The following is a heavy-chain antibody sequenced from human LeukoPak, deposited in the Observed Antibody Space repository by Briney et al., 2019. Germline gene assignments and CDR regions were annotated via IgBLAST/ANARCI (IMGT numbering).Heavy chain of an antibody. V-gene: IGHV4-38-2*02. CDR1: GYSISSGYY. J-gene: IGHJ6*03. CDR2: IYHSGST. CDR3: ARGGGDWYMDV. D-gene: IGHD2-21*02. Sequence: SETLSLTCTVSGYSISSGYYWGWIRQPPGKGLEWIGSIYHSGSTNYNPSLKSRVTISVDTSENQFSLKLSSVTAADTAVYYCARGGGDWYMDVWGKGTTVTISS.